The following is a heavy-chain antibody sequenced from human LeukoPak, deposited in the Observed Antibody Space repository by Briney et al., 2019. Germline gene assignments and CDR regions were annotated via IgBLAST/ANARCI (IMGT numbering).Heavy chain of an antibody. Sequence: GGSLRLSCAASGFTFSNAWMSWVRQAPGKGLEWVGRIKSKTDGGTTDYAAPVKGRFTISRDDSKDTLYLQMNSLKTEDTAVYYCTTEEVYSSGWTTAYFDYWGQGTLVTVSS. CDR1: GFTFSNAW. CDR2: IKSKTDGGTT. CDR3: TTEEVYSSGWTTAYFDY. D-gene: IGHD6-19*01. J-gene: IGHJ4*02. V-gene: IGHV3-15*01.